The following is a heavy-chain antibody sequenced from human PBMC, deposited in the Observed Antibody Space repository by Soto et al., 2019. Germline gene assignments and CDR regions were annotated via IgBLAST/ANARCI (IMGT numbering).Heavy chain of an antibody. CDR3: AKDMTRQQLAVLGY. Sequence: GGSLRLSCAASGFTFDDYAMHWVRQAPGKGLEWVSGISWNSGSIGYADSVKGRFTISRDNAKNSLYLQMNSLRAEDTALYYCAKDMTRQQLAVLGYWGQGTLVTVSS. V-gene: IGHV3-9*01. CDR1: GFTFDDYA. J-gene: IGHJ4*02. CDR2: ISWNSGSI. D-gene: IGHD6-13*01.